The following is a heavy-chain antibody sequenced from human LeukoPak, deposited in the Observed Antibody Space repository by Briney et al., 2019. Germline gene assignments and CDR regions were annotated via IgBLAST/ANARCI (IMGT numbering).Heavy chain of an antibody. CDR3: AKDPIAAAGRNY. J-gene: IGHJ4*02. CDR1: GFTFSSYA. CDR2: ISGSGGST. Sequence: PGGSLRLSCAASGFTFSSYAMSWVRQAPGKRLEWVSAISGSGGSTYYADSVKGRFTISRDNSKNTLYLQMNRLRAEDTAVYYCAKDPIAAAGRNYWGQGTLVTVSS. V-gene: IGHV3-23*01. D-gene: IGHD6-13*01.